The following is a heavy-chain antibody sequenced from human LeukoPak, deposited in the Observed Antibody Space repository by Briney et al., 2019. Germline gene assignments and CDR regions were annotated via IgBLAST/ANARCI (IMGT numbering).Heavy chain of an antibody. D-gene: IGHD2-15*01. Sequence: GSLRLSCAASGFTFDDYAMHWVRQAPGKGLEWVSLISWDGGSTYYADSVKGRFTISRDNSKNSLYLQMNSLRAEDTALYYCAKDSASKVVVLEYYFDYWGQGTLVTVSS. CDR3: AKDSASKVVVLEYYFDY. CDR2: ISWDGGST. V-gene: IGHV3-43D*03. CDR1: GFTFDDYA. J-gene: IGHJ4*02.